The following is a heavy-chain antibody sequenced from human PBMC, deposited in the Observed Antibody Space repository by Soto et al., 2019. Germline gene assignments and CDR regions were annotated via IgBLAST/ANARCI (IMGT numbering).Heavy chain of an antibody. J-gene: IGHJ4*02. D-gene: IGHD3-10*01. CDR1: GGSISSYY. V-gene: IGHV4-59*01. CDR2: IYYSGST. CDR3: ARAQGAESGFGEN. Sequence: SETLSLTCTVSGGSISSYYWSWIRQPPGKGLVWIGYIYYSGSTNYNPSLKSRVTISVDTSKNQFSLKLSSVTAADTAVYYCARAQGAESGFGENWGQGTLVTVSS.